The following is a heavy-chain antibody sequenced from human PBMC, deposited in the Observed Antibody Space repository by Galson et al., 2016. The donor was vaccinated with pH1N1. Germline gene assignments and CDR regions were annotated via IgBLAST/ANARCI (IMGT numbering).Heavy chain of an antibody. CDR2: VNPVSETP. CDR3: SRVGGNHWGYFDL. CDR1: GGTFNNFT. Sequence: SVKVSCKASGGTFNNFTIHWVRQAPGQGLEWMGGVNPVSETPDFAQEFKGRVTISADELSRTAHMELRNLRPEDTAVYYCSRVGGNHWGYFDLWGQGARVTVTS. D-gene: IGHD1-14*01. V-gene: IGHV1-69*13. J-gene: IGHJ4*02.